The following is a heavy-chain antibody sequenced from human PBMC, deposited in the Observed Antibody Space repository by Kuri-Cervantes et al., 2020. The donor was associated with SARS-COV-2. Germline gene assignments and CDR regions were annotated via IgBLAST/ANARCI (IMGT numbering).Heavy chain of an antibody. J-gene: IGHJ4*02. D-gene: IGHD5-18*01. Sequence: GGSLRLSCAASGFTFSSYGMHWVRQAPGKGLEWVAFIRYDASNKYYADSLKGRVTISRDNSKNSLYLQMNSLRAEDTAVYYCANDGGDTVLLFDYWGQGTMVTVSS. CDR1: GFTFSSYG. CDR3: ANDGGDTVLLFDY. CDR2: IRYDASNK. V-gene: IGHV3-30*02.